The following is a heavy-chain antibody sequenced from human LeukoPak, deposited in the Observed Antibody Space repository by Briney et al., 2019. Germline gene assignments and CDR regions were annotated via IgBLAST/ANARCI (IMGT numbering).Heavy chain of an antibody. CDR2: ISYDGSNK. Sequence: AGGSLRLSCAASGFTFSSYAMHWVRQAPGKGLEWVAVISYDGSNKYYADSVKGRFTISRDNSKNTLYLQMNRLRAEDTAVYYCAREGIAVAGLFDYWGQGTLVTVSS. D-gene: IGHD6-19*01. CDR1: GFTFSSYA. V-gene: IGHV3-30-3*01. CDR3: AREGIAVAGLFDY. J-gene: IGHJ4*02.